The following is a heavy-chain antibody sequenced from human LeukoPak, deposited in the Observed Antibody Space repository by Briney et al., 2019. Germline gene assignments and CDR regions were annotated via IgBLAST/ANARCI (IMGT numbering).Heavy chain of an antibody. CDR3: ARENSGSYREFDY. J-gene: IGHJ4*02. V-gene: IGHV4-4*07. D-gene: IGHD1-26*01. Sequence: MSSETLSLTCTVSGGSISSYYWSWIRQPAGKGLEWIGRIYTSGSTNYNASLKSRVSMSVDTSKNQFSLKLSSVTAADTAVFYCARENSGSYREFDYWGQGTLVTVSS. CDR2: IYTSGST. CDR1: GGSISSYY.